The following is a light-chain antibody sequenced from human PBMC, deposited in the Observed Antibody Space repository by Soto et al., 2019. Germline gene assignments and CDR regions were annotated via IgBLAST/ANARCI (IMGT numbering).Light chain of an antibody. J-gene: IGKJ1*01. CDR3: QQYNSYSRT. Sequence: DIQVTQSPSSLSASVGDRVTITCRASQSISSYLHWYQQKPGKAPKLLIYAASNLQSGVPSRFSGSGSGTEFTLTISSLQPDDFATYYCQQYNSYSRTFGQGTKVDIK. CDR1: QSISSY. CDR2: AAS. V-gene: IGKV1-5*01.